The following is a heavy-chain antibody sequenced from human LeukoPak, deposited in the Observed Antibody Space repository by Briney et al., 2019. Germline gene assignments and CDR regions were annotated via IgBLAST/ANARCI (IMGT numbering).Heavy chain of an antibody. Sequence: GGSLRLSCAASGFTFGNAWMSWVRQAPGKGLEWVGRIKSKTDGGTTDYAAPVKGRFTISRDDSKNTLYLQMNSLKTEDTAVYYCTTDLSERYYFDYWGQETLVTVSS. CDR1: GFTFGNAW. V-gene: IGHV3-15*01. CDR2: IKSKTDGGTT. D-gene: IGHD5/OR15-5a*01. J-gene: IGHJ4*02. CDR3: TTDLSERYYFDY.